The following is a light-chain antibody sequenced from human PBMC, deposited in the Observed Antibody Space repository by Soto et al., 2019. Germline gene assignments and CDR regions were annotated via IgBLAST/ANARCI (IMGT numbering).Light chain of an antibody. J-gene: IGLJ3*02. V-gene: IGLV2-23*01. Sequence: QSALTQPASVSGSAGQSITISCTGTSSDVGSYNLVSWYQQHPGKAPKLMIYEGSKRPSGVSNRCSGSKSGNTASLTISGLQAEDEADYYCCSYAGSSTWVFGGGTKVTVL. CDR3: CSYAGSSTWV. CDR1: SSDVGSYNL. CDR2: EGS.